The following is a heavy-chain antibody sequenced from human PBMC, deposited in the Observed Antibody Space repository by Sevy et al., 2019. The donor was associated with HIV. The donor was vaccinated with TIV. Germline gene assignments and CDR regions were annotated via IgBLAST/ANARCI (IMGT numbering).Heavy chain of an antibody. CDR1: GFTFGDYA. CDR3: TRASSGWGFYYYGMDV. Sequence: GGSLILSCTASGFTFGDYAMSWFRQAPGKGLEWVGFIRSKAYGGTTEYAASVKGRFTISRDDSKSIAYLQMNSLKTEDTAVYYCTRASSGWGFYYYGMDVWGQGTTVTVSS. D-gene: IGHD6-19*01. CDR2: IRSKAYGGTT. J-gene: IGHJ6*02. V-gene: IGHV3-49*03.